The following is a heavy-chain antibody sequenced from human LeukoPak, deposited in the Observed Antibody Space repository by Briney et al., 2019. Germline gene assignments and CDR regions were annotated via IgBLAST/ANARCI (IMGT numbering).Heavy chain of an antibody. J-gene: IGHJ4*02. V-gene: IGHV4-39*07. CDR1: GGSISSSSYY. D-gene: IGHD2-15*01. Sequence: SETLSLTCTVSGGSISSSSYYWGWIRQPPGKGLEWIGSIYYSGSTNYNPSLKSRVTISVDTSKNQFSLKLSSVTAADTAVYYCARVIYCSGGSCLLSYFDYWGQGTLVTVSS. CDR2: IYYSGST. CDR3: ARVIYCSGGSCLLSYFDY.